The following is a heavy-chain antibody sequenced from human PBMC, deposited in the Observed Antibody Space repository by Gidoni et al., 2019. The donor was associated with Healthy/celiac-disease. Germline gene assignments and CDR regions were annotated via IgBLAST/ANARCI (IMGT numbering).Heavy chain of an antibody. D-gene: IGHD2-2*02. Sequence: EVQLVESGGGLVQPGGSLRLSCAASGFTFSSYSMNWVRPAPGKGLEWVSYISSSSSTIYYADSVKGRFTISRDNAKNSLYLQMNSLRAEDTAVYYCARAEYCSSTSCYKVIRNYYGMDVWGQGTTVTVSS. V-gene: IGHV3-48*01. CDR3: ARAEYCSSTSCYKVIRNYYGMDV. CDR1: GFTFSSYS. CDR2: ISSSSSTI. J-gene: IGHJ6*02.